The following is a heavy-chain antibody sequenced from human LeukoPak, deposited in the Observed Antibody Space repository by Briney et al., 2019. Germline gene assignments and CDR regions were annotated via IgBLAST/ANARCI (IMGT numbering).Heavy chain of an antibody. J-gene: IGHJ4*02. CDR2: IWYDGSNK. CDR3: AREGGAVAGTFFDY. Sequence: PGGSLRLSCAASGFIFRDHAMHWVRQAPGKGLEWVALIWYDGSNKYYADSVKGRFTISRDNSKNTLYLQMNSLRAEDTAVYYCAREGGAVAGTFFDYWGQGTLVTVSS. CDR1: GFIFRDHA. V-gene: IGHV3-30*02. D-gene: IGHD6-19*01.